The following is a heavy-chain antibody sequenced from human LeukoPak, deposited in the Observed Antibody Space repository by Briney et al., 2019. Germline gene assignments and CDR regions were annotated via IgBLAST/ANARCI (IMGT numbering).Heavy chain of an antibody. CDR3: ASSSAGYCSSTSCYWSHDAFDI. Sequence: SETLSLTCAVYGGSFSGYYWSWIRQPPGKGLEWIGEINHSGSSNYNPSLKSRVTISVDTSKNQFSLKLSSVTAADTAVYYCASSSAGYCSSTSCYWSHDAFDIWGQGIMVTVSS. CDR1: GGSFSGYY. V-gene: IGHV4-34*01. J-gene: IGHJ3*02. CDR2: INHSGSS. D-gene: IGHD2-2*01.